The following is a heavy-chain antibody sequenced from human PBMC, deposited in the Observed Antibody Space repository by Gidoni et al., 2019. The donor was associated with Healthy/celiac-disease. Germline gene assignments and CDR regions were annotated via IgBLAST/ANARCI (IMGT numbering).Heavy chain of an antibody. D-gene: IGHD2-2*01. CDR1: GVPLSSYA. Sequence: EGQLLESGGGLVQPGGSLRLSCAASGVPLSSYAMSWVRQAPGKGLEWVSAIIGSGGSTYYADSVKGRFTISRDNSKNTLYLQMNSLRAEDTAVYYCAKARGYCSSTSCSYNWFDPWGQGTLVTVSS. CDR3: AKARGYCSSTSCSYNWFDP. CDR2: IIGSGGST. V-gene: IGHV3-23*01. J-gene: IGHJ5*02.